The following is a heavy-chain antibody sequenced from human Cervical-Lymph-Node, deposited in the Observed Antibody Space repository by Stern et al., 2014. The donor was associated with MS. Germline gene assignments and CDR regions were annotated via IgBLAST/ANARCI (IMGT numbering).Heavy chain of an antibody. V-gene: IGHV1-8*01. D-gene: IGHD1-26*01. CDR1: GYTFTSYD. CDR3: ARGRELLSLDY. CDR2: MNPDSGNA. Sequence: QVQLVQSGAEVKKPGASVKVSCKASGYTFTSYDINWVRQATGQGLEWLGWMNPDSGNAVYAQKYQGRVTMTRDTSTSTAYMELTSLRSEDTAVFYCARGRELLSLDYWGQGTLVTVSS. J-gene: IGHJ4*02.